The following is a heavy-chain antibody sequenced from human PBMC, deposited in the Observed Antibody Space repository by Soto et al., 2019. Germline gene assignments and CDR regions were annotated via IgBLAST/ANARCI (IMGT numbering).Heavy chain of an antibody. CDR2: IWYDGTYK. CDR3: VKDSHCSSVNCSFSRDGAFDT. V-gene: IGHV3-33*06. Sequence: QVQLVESGGGVVQPGRSLRLSCAASGFIFPSYGMHWVRQAPGKGLEWVALIWYDGTYKYYADSVKGRFTISRDNSEKTVHLEINSLRAEDTAVYSCVKDSHCSSVNCSFSRDGAFDTWGQGKMVNVSS. D-gene: IGHD2-2*01. J-gene: IGHJ3*02. CDR1: GFIFPSYG.